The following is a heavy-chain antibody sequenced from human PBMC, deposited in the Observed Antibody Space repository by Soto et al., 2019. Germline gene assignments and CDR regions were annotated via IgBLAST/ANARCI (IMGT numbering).Heavy chain of an antibody. J-gene: IGHJ5*02. CDR2: IYYSGST. CDR1: GGSISRSNYY. D-gene: IGHD3-10*01. CDR3: ARRTYSSGRTLFDP. Sequence: PSETLSLTGTVSGGSISRSNYYWGWIRQPPGKGLEWIGSIYYSGSTYYNPSLKSRVTISVDTSKNQFSLKLSSVTAADTAVYYCARRTYSSGRTLFDPWGQGTLVTVS. V-gene: IGHV4-39*01.